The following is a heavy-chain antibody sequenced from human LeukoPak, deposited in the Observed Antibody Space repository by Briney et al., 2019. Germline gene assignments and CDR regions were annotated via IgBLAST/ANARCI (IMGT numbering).Heavy chain of an antibody. J-gene: IGHJ5*02. Sequence: PGGSLRLSCAASGFTFSSYWMHWVRQAPGKGRVWVSRINSDGSSTSYADSVKGRFTISRDSAKNTLYLQMNSLRAEDTAVYYCARGLRVNWFDPWGQGTLVTVSS. CDR2: INSDGSST. CDR1: GFTFSSYW. V-gene: IGHV3-74*01. CDR3: ARGLRVNWFDP.